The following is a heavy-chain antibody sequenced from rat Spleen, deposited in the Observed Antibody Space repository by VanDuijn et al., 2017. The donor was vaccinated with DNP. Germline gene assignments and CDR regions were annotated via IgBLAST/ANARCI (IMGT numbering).Heavy chain of an antibody. CDR1: GFTFSDYN. J-gene: IGHJ2*01. Sequence: EVQLVESDGGLAQPGRSLKVSCAASGFTFSDYNMAWVRQAPKKGLEWVATIVHDGSRTYYQDSVKGRFTISRNNVNSILYLQMDSLRSEDTATYYCTRYYDSFDYWGQGVMVTVSS. CDR2: IVHDGSRT. V-gene: IGHV5S10*01. CDR3: TRYYDSFDY. D-gene: IGHD1-6*01.